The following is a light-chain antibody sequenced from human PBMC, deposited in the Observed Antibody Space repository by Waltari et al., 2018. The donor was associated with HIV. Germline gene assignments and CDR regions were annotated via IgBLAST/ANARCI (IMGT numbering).Light chain of an antibody. V-gene: IGLV2-14*01. CDR2: EVS. Sequence: QSALTQPASVSGSPGQSITISCTGTSSAVGVYNYVSWYQQHPGKAPKLMIYEVSNRPSGVSNRFSGSKSGNTASLTISGLQAEDEADYYCSSYTSSSTVVFGGGTKLTVL. CDR1: SSAVGVYNY. J-gene: IGLJ2*01. CDR3: SSYTSSSTVV.